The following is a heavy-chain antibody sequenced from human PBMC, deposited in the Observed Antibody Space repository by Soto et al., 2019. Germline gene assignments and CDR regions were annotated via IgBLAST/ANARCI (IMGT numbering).Heavy chain of an antibody. V-gene: IGHV4-39*01. CDR3: ANTPGLAPGGSFDY. Sequence: QLQLQESGPGLVKPSETLSLTCPVSGGSISSRSYYWGWIRQPPGKGLEWIGSVYSSGITYYNPSLKSRVTISIDTSKNQFSLKLTSVTAADTAVYYCANTPGLAPGGSFDYWGQGTLVTVSS. CDR2: VYSSGIT. J-gene: IGHJ4*02. CDR1: GGSISSRSYY. D-gene: IGHD6-13*01.